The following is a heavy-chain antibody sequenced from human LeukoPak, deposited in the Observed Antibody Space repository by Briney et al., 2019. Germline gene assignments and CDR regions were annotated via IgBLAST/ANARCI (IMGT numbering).Heavy chain of an antibody. D-gene: IGHD1-14*01. CDR1: GYTLTELS. Sequence: ASVKVSCKVSGYTLTELSMHWVRQAPGKGLEWMGGFDPEDGETIYPQRFQGRVTLTRDTSTSTVYMELSSLRSEDTAIYYCAKETPNTGWFDPWGQGTLVTVSS. CDR3: AKETPNTGWFDP. CDR2: FDPEDGET. J-gene: IGHJ5*02. V-gene: IGHV1-24*01.